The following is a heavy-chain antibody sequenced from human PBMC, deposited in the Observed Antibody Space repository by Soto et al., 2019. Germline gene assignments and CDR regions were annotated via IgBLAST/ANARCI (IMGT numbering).Heavy chain of an antibody. CDR3: AKDRDFWGGYYKHRGFDY. CDR1: GFSVSSTY. J-gene: IGHJ4*02. CDR2: LYVGGTT. V-gene: IGHV3-53*01. Sequence: GGSLRLSCAASGFSVSSTYMSWVRQAPGKGLQWVSVLYVGGTTYYANSVKGRFTISRDNSRNTLYLHLDSLTTEDTAVYYCAKDRDFWGGYYKHRGFDYWGQGTLVTVSS. D-gene: IGHD3-3*01.